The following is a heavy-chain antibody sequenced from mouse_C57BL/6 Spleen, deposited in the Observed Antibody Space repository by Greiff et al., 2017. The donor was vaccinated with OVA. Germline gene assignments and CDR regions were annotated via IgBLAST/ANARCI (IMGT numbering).Heavy chain of an antibody. CDR3: ARGDYGGFFDY. Sequence: EVQRVESGPGLVKPSQSLSLTCSVTGYSITSGYYWNWIRQFPGNKLEWMGYISYDGSNNYNPSLKNRISITRDTSKNQFFLKLNSVTTEDTATYYCARGDYGGFFDYWGQGTTLTVSS. CDR1: GYSITSGYY. J-gene: IGHJ2*01. D-gene: IGHD1-1*01. V-gene: IGHV3-6*01. CDR2: ISYDGSN.